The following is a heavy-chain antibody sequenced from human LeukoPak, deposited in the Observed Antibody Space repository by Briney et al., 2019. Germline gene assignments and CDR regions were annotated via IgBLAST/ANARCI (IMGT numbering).Heavy chain of an antibody. V-gene: IGHV3-23*01. CDR3: AKRIGSCDSISCLYFDH. D-gene: IGHD2-2*01. CDR1: GFMFYNYA. CDR2: VRGSGGST. Sequence: GGSLRLSCAASGFMFYNYAMSWVRQAPGKGLEWVSTVRGSGGSTYYADSVKGRFTVSRDNVNNMVYLQMNSLRDEDTAVYYCAKRIGSCDSISCLYFDHWGQGALVTVSS. J-gene: IGHJ4*02.